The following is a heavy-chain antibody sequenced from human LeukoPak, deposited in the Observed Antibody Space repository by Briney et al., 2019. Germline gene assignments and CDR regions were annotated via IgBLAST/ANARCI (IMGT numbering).Heavy chain of an antibody. J-gene: IGHJ4*02. V-gene: IGHV3-74*01. CDR2: INGYGSST. Sequence: GGSLRLSCAASGFTFISYWMHWVRQAPGKGLVWVSRINGYGSSTDFADSVKGRFAISRDNAKNTLYLQMNSLRAEDTAVYYCARDAPGNTALDYWGQGTLVTVSS. CDR1: GFTFISYW. D-gene: IGHD5-18*01. CDR3: ARDAPGNTALDY.